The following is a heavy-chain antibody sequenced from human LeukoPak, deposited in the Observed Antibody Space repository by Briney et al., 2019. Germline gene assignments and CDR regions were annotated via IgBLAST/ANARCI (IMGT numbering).Heavy chain of an antibody. Sequence: GASVKVSCKVSGYTLTELSMHWVRQAPGKGLEWMGGFDPEDGETIYAQKFQGRVIMTEDTSTDTAYMELSSLRFEDTALYYCATDMVGYCSGGGCYSEVYWGQGTLVSVSS. D-gene: IGHD2-15*01. CDR1: GYTLTELS. J-gene: IGHJ4*02. V-gene: IGHV1-24*01. CDR2: FDPEDGET. CDR3: ATDMVGYCSGGGCYSEVY.